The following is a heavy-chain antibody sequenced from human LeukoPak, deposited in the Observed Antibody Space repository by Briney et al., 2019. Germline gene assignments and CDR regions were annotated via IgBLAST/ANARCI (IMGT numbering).Heavy chain of an antibody. D-gene: IGHD2-21*01. CDR2: IYYSGST. Sequence: SETLSLTCTVSGGSISGSSYYWGWIRQPPGKGLEWIGSIYYSGSTYYNPSLKSRVTISVDTSKNQFSLKLSSVTAADTAVYYCARDSGRLKNVADVWGQGTMVTVSS. V-gene: IGHV4-39*07. CDR3: ARDSGRLKNVADV. CDR1: GGSISGSSYY. J-gene: IGHJ3*01.